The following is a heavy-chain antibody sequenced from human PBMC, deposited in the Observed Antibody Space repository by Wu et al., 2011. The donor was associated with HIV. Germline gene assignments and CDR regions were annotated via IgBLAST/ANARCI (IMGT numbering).Heavy chain of an antibody. D-gene: IGHD5-18*01. CDR2: IIPIFGTA. CDR3: ARDWEEGDTAMGFHNYGMDV. V-gene: IGHV1-69*05. Sequence: QVQLVQSGAEVKKPGSSVKVSCKASGGTFSSYAISWVRQAPGQGLEWMGGIIPIFGTANYAQKFQGRVTITTDESTSTAYMELSSLRSEDTAVYYCARDWEEGDTAMGFHNYGMDVWGQGTTVTVSS. J-gene: IGHJ6*02. CDR1: GGTFSSYA.